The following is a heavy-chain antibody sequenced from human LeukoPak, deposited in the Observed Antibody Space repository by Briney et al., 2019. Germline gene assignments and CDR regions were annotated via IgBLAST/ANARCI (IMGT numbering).Heavy chain of an antibody. J-gene: IGHJ4*02. CDR1: GFTFSNYA. D-gene: IGHD6-6*01. CDR3: ANRGFGSSSTPKYYFDY. Sequence: GGSLRLSCAASGFTFSNYAMSWVRQAPGKGLEWVSSISVSGGGKYYPDSVKGRFTISRDNSKNTLYLQMNSLRAEDTAVYYCANRGFGSSSTPKYYFDYWGQGTLVTVSS. CDR2: ISVSGGGK. V-gene: IGHV3-23*01.